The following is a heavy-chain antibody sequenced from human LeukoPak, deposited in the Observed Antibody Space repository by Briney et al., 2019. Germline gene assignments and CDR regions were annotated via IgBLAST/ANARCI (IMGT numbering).Heavy chain of an antibody. V-gene: IGHV4-39*01. Sequence: SETLSPTCTVYGGSISSRGYYWGWIRQPPGKGLEWIGSLYYSGSTYYNPSLKSRVTTSVDTSKNQFSLKLSSVTAADTAVYYCARHVGSGSAQYYYYYMDVWGKGTTVTVSS. CDR1: GGSISSRGYY. J-gene: IGHJ6*03. CDR2: LYYSGST. D-gene: IGHD1-26*01. CDR3: ARHVGSGSAQYYYYYMDV.